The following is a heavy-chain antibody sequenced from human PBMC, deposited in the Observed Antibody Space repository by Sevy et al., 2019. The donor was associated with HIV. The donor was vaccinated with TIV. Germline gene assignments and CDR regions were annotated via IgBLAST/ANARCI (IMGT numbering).Heavy chain of an antibody. V-gene: IGHV3-23*01. D-gene: IGHD3-22*01. Sequence: GGSLRLSCAASGFTFRTYAMNWVRQAPGKGLEWVSGISGSGGSTYYADSVKSRFTISRDNSKNTLYLQMNSLRAEDTDGDYGGKDCYDSSGYYPMDAFDIWGQGTMVTVSS. CDR3: GKDCYDSSGYYPMDAFDI. J-gene: IGHJ3*02. CDR2: ISGSGGST. CDR1: GFTFRTYA.